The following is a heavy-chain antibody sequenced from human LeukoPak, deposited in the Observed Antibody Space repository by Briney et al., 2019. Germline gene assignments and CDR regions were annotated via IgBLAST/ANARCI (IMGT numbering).Heavy chain of an antibody. CDR3: ARDPASRGYSGYDMDY. D-gene: IGHD5-12*01. V-gene: IGHV3-21*01. CDR1: GFTFSSYS. Sequence: GGSLRHSCAASGFTFSSYSMNWVRQAPGKGLEWVSSISSSSSYIYYADSVKGRFTISRDNAKNSLYLQMNSLRAEDTAVYYCARDPASRGYSGYDMDYWGQGTLVTVSS. CDR2: ISSSSSYI. J-gene: IGHJ4*02.